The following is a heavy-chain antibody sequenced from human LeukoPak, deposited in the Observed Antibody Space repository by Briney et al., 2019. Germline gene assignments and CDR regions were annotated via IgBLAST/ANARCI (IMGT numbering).Heavy chain of an antibody. CDR2: INHSGST. J-gene: IGHJ6*03. Sequence: SETLSLTCTVSGYSISSGYYWGWIRQPPGKWLEWIGEINHSGSTNYSPSLKSRVTISVNTSENQFSLKLTSVTAADTAVYYCARHVRGVVVAAALPVHYYMDVWGKGTTVTISS. CDR1: GYSISSGYY. CDR3: ARHVRGVVVAAALPVHYYMDV. V-gene: IGHV4-38-2*02. D-gene: IGHD2-15*01.